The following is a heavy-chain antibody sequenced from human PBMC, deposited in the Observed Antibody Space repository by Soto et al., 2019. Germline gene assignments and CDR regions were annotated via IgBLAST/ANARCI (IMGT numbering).Heavy chain of an antibody. D-gene: IGHD3-10*01. J-gene: IGHJ4*02. V-gene: IGHV3-30-3*01. CDR2: ISYDGSNK. CDR3: ARVPYYGSGLDY. CDR1: GFTFSSYA. Sequence: GGSLRLSCAASGFTFSSYAMHWVRQAPGKGLEWVAVISYDGSNKYYADSVKGRFTISRDNSKNTLYLQMNSLRAEDTAVYYCARVPYYGSGLDYWGQGTLVTVSS.